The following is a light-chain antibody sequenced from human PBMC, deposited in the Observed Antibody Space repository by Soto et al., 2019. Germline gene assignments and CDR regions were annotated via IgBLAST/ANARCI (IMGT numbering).Light chain of an antibody. CDR3: QQYGGSPRT. CDR2: GAS. V-gene: IGKV3-20*01. CDR1: QSVSSSY. Sequence: ENVLTQTPGTLSLSPGERATLSCRASQSVSSSYLAWYQQKPGQAPRLLIYGASNRATGIPDRFSGSGSGTDFTLTISRLDPEDFAVYYCQQYGGSPRTFGQGTKVEVK. J-gene: IGKJ1*01.